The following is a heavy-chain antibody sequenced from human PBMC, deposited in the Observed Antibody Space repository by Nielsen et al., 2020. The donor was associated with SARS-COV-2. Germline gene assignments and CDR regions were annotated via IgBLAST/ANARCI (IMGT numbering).Heavy chain of an antibody. CDR1: GFTFSSYA. V-gene: IGHV3-23*01. D-gene: IGHD6-19*01. CDR2: ISGSGGST. Sequence: GGSLRLSCAASGFTFSSYAMSWVRQAPGKGLEWVSAISGSGGSTYYADSVKGRFTISRDNSKNTLYLQMNSLRAEDTAVYYCAKELYPGGIAVAARDYYYGMDVWGQGTTVTVSS. CDR3: AKELYPGGIAVAARDYYYGMDV. J-gene: IGHJ6*02.